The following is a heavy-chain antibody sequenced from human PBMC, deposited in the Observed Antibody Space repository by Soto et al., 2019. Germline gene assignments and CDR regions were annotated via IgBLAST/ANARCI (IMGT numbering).Heavy chain of an antibody. CDR3: ARKYFSSTSTYTTWIYP. CDR1: GASVSSGSYY. J-gene: IGHJ5*02. Sequence: PSETLSLNCTGSGASVSSGSYYWSWIRQHPGKGLEWIGYIYYSGSTNYNPSLKSRVTISVDTSKNQFSLKLSSVTAADTAVYYCARKYFSSTSTYTTWIYPRGQGA. CDR2: IYYSGST. V-gene: IGHV4-61*01. D-gene: IGHD2-2*01.